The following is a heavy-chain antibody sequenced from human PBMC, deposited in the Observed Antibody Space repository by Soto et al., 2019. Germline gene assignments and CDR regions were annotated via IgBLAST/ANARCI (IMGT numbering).Heavy chain of an antibody. CDR3: ARVYHYYMDV. J-gene: IGHJ6*03. Sequence: SETLSLTCAVYGGSFSGYYWSWIRQPPGKGLEWIGEINHSGSTNYNPSLKSRVTISVDTSKNQFSLKLSSVTAADTAVYYCARVYHYYMDVWGKGTTVTVSS. CDR2: INHSGST. CDR1: GGSFSGYY. V-gene: IGHV4-34*01.